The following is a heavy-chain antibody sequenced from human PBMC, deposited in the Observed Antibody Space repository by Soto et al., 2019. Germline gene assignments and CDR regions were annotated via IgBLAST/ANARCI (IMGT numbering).Heavy chain of an antibody. CDR2: IIPIFGTE. D-gene: IGHD2-2*01. CDR3: ARAGVVVPAAMSGYYYYGMDV. Sequence: SVKVSCKASGGTFSSYAISWVRQAPGQGLEWMGGIIPIFGTENYAQKFQGRVTITADESTSTAYMELSSLRSEDTAVYYCARAGVVVPAAMSGYYYYGMDVWGQGTTVTVSS. CDR1: GGTFSSYA. J-gene: IGHJ6*02. V-gene: IGHV1-69*13.